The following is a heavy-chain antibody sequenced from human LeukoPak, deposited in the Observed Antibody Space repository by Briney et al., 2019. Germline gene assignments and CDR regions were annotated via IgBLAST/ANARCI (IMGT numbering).Heavy chain of an antibody. J-gene: IGHJ4*02. Sequence: GGSLRLSCAASGFTFASYAMNWVRQAPGKGLEWVSTTSGSGGSTYYADSVKGRFTISRDNSKNTLYLQTNSLRVEDTAVYYCAKMSGTFRPLDYWGLGTLVTVSS. CDR1: GFTFASYA. CDR3: AKMSGTFRPLDY. D-gene: IGHD1-26*01. V-gene: IGHV3-23*01. CDR2: TSGSGGST.